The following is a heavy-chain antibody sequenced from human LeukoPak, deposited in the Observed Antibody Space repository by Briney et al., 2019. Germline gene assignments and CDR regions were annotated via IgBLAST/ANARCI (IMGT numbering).Heavy chain of an antibody. J-gene: IGHJ4*02. Sequence: PGGYLRLSCAASGFTFSNAWMSWVRQAPGKGLEWVGRIKSKTDGGTTDYAAPVKGRFTISRDDSKNTLYLQMNSLKTEDTAVYYCTTDLMRGGPNSRQNHPPKDYWGQGTLVTVSS. V-gene: IGHV3-15*01. CDR3: TTDLMRGGPNSRQNHPPKDY. CDR1: GFTFSNAW. CDR2: IKSKTDGGTT. D-gene: IGHD2/OR15-2a*01.